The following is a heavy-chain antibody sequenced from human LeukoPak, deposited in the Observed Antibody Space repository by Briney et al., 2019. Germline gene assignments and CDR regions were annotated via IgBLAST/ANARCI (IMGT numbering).Heavy chain of an antibody. J-gene: IGHJ4*02. CDR3: ARVPFYYYDSSGYYYG. CDR2: INPNSGGT. CDR1: GYTFTGYY. V-gene: IGHV1-2*02. Sequence: ASVKVSCKASGYTFTGYYMHWVRQAPGQGLEWIGWINPNSGGTNYAQKFQGRVTMTRDTSISTAYMELSRLRSDDTAVYYCARVPFYYYDSSGYYYGWGQGTLVTVSS. D-gene: IGHD3-22*01.